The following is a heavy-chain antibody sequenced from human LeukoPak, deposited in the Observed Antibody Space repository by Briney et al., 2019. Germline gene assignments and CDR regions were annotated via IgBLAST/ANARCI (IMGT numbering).Heavy chain of an antibody. V-gene: IGHV4-39*01. D-gene: IGHD4-23*01. CDR1: GGSISSSSYY. CDR3: ARAIPYAGGNLCYFDY. J-gene: IGHJ4*02. CDR2: TYYSGST. Sequence: PSETLSLTCTVSGGSISSSSYYWGWIRQPPGKGLEWIGSTYYSGSTYYNPSLKSRVTISVDTSKNQFSLKLSSVTAADTAVYYCARAIPYAGGNLCYFDYWGQGTLVTVSS.